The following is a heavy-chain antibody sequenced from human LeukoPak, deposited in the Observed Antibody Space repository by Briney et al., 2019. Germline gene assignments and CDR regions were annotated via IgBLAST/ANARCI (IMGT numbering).Heavy chain of an antibody. D-gene: IGHD3-10*01. CDR2: IIPIFGTA. Sequence: GASVKVSCKSSGGTFISYAISWVRPAPGQGLEWMGGIIPIFGTANYAQKFQGRVTITADKSTSTAYMELSSLRSEDTAVYYCARGRFGRGAFDIWGQGTMVTVSS. CDR1: GGTFISYA. J-gene: IGHJ3*02. V-gene: IGHV1-69*06. CDR3: ARGRFGRGAFDI.